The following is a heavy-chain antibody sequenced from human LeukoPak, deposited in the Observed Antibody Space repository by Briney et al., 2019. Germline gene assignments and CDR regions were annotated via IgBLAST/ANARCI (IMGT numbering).Heavy chain of an antibody. CDR1: GFTFKTYA. D-gene: IGHD6-19*01. V-gene: IGHV3-23*01. CDR2: MSGSGST. J-gene: IGHJ4*02. Sequence: GGSLRLSCAASGFTFKTYAMNWVRQVPGKGPEWVSSMSGSGSTDYADSVKGRFTISRDNSKNTLYLQMNSLRAEDTAVYYCARQLGYSSAWFDYWGQGTLVTVSS. CDR3: ARQLGYSSAWFDY.